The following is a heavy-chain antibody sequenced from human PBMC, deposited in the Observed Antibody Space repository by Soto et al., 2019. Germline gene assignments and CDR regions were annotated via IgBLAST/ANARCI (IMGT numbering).Heavy chain of an antibody. J-gene: IGHJ5*02. CDR2: INHSGST. CDR3: ARETYGDYVGYFDP. V-gene: IGHV4-34*01. D-gene: IGHD4-17*01. CDR1: GGSFSDYY. Sequence: SETLSLTCAVYGGSFSDYYLSWIRQSPGKGLEWIGEINHSGSTNNNPSLKSRVTISVDTSKNQFSLKVSSVTAADTAVYYCARETYGDYVGYFDPWGQGIQVTVSS.